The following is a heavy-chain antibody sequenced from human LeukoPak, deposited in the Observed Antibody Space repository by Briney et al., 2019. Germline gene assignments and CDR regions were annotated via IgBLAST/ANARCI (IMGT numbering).Heavy chain of an antibody. J-gene: IGHJ5*02. CDR3: ARGLQAYSSSWYALVNWFDP. CDR2: INHSGST. V-gene: IGHV4-34*01. D-gene: IGHD6-13*01. CDR1: GGSFSGYY. Sequence: SETLSLTCAVYGGSFSGYYWSWIRQPPGKGLEWTGEINHSGSTNYNPSLKSRVAISVETSKKQFSLKVSSVTAVDTAVYYCARGLQAYSSSWYALVNWFDPWGQGTLVIVSS.